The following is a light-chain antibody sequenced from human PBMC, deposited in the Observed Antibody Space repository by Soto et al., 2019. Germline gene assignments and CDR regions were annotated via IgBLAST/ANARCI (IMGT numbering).Light chain of an antibody. CDR3: QSYATGLSVLYV. V-gene: IGLV1-40*01. Sequence: QSALTQPPSVSGAPGQRVTISCTGSSSNIGAGYDVHWYQQLPGTAPKLLIYGNNNRPSGVPDRFSGSKSGNSASLAVTGLQAEDEADYYCQSYATGLSVLYVFGTGTKVTVL. CDR1: SSNIGAGYD. CDR2: GNN. J-gene: IGLJ1*01.